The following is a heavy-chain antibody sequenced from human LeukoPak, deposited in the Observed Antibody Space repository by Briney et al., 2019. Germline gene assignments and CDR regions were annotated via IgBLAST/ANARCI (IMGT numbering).Heavy chain of an antibody. V-gene: IGHV3-30-3*01. CDR2: ISCDGSNK. Sequence: GGSLRLSCAASGFSFSNYAMDWVRQAPGKGLEWVAVISCDGSNKYYADSVKGRFTISRDNSKNTLYLQMNSLRPEDTAVYYCARDPGGFYFDYWGQGTLVTVSS. CDR3: ARDPGGFYFDY. D-gene: IGHD1-14*01. J-gene: IGHJ4*02. CDR1: GFSFSNYA.